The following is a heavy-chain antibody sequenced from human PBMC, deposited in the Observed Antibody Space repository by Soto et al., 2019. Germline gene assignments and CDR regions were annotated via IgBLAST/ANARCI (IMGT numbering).Heavy chain of an antibody. CDR2: VNAGQGNT. D-gene: IGHD6-13*01. J-gene: IGHJ6*02. CDR3: ARDISSWQYYYYGMDV. CDR1: GYAFTSYA. Sequence: GASVKVSCKASGYAFTSYAIHWVRQAPGQRLEYMGWVNAGQGNTKYSQKFQGRVTITRDTSASTAYMELSSLRSEDTAVYYCARDISSWQYYYYGMDVWGHGTTVTVSS. V-gene: IGHV1-3*01.